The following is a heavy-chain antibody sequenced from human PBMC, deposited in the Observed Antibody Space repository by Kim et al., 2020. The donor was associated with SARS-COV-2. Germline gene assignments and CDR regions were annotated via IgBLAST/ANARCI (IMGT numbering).Heavy chain of an antibody. J-gene: IGHJ4*02. CDR3: TRVVADPPYRNDH. D-gene: IGHD1-26*01. Sequence: YAASVKGRLTISRDNSENSVYLQMSSLRAADTGVYYCTRVVADPPYRNDHWGQGALVTVSS. V-gene: IGHV3-7*04.